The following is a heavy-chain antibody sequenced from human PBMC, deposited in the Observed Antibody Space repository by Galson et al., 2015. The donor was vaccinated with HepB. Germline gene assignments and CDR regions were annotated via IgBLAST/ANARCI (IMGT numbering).Heavy chain of an antibody. CDR2: INTDGRGA. J-gene: IGHJ6*01. V-gene: IGHV3-74*01. Sequence: SLRLSCAASGFPFSTYWMHWVRQAPGKGLVWVSHINTDGRGAHYADWVKGRFTIARDNAKTTLYLQMNSLRPEDTAVYYCARDALHNSTGDHYGLDVWGQGTTVTVSS. CDR1: GFPFSTYW. D-gene: IGHD2/OR15-2a*01. CDR3: ARDALHNSTGDHYGLDV.